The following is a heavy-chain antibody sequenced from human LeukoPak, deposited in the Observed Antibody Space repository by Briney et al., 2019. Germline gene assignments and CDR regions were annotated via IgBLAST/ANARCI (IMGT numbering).Heavy chain of an antibody. Sequence: ASVKVSCKASGYTFTGYYMHWVRQAPGQGLEWMGWINPTSGGTNYAQKFQGRVTMTRDTSISTAYMELSRLRSDDTAVYYCARDLAVPRGIYYMDVWGKGTTVTVSS. CDR2: INPTSGGT. CDR3: ARDLAVPRGIYYMDV. V-gene: IGHV1-2*02. J-gene: IGHJ6*03. D-gene: IGHD1-1*01. CDR1: GYTFTGYY.